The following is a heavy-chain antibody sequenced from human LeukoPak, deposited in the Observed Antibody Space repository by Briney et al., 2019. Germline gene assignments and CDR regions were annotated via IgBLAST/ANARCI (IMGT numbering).Heavy chain of an antibody. V-gene: IGHV3-48*04. CDR3: ARAGRLRVTDY. J-gene: IGHJ4*02. CDR2: ISSSSSTI. Sequence: PGGSLRLSCAASGFTVSSNYMSWVRQAPGKGLEWVSYISSSSSTIYYADSVKGRFTISRDNAKNSLYLQMNSLRAEDTAVYYCARAGRLRVTDYWGQGTLVTVSS. CDR1: GFTVSSNY. D-gene: IGHD1-26*01.